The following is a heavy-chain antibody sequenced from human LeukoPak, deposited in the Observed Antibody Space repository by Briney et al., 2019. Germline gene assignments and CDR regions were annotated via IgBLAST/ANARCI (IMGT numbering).Heavy chain of an antibody. CDR1: GASFSTNY. V-gene: IGHV4-59*01. CDR3: ARLYQQSKWKYYYYMDV. CDR2: VFDSGST. J-gene: IGHJ6*03. D-gene: IGHD1-1*01. Sequence: SETLSLTCSVSGASFSTNYWSWIRQPPGRGLEWIGYVFDSGSTNYNPSLKSRVTISVDTSTKQFSLRLGSVTAADTAVYCARLYQQSKWKYYYYMDVWGKGTAVTVSS.